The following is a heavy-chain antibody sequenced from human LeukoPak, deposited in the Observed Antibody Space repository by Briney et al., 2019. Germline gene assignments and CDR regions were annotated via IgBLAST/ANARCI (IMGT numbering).Heavy chain of an antibody. D-gene: IGHD2-2*01. Sequence: ASVKVSCKASGYTFTGYYMHWVRQAPGQGLEWMGWINPNSGGTNYAQKFQGRVTMTRDTSISTAYMELSRLRSDDTAVYYCARAEDIVVVPAAMGWFDLWGQGTLVTVSS. CDR3: ARAEDIVVVPAAMGWFDL. J-gene: IGHJ5*02. V-gene: IGHV1-2*02. CDR1: GYTFTGYY. CDR2: INPNSGGT.